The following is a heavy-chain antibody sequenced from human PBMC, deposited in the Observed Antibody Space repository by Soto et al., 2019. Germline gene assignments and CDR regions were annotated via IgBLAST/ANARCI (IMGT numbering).Heavy chain of an antibody. V-gene: IGHV3-23*01. J-gene: IGHJ4*02. Sequence: GGSLRLSCAASGFTFSSYAMSWVRQAPGKGLEWVSAISGSGGSTYYADSVKGRFTISRDNSKNTLHLQMNSLRAEDTAVYYCAKSTGSYYGYFDYWGQGTLVTVSS. CDR3: AKSTGSYYGYFDY. CDR1: GFTFSSYA. CDR2: ISGSGGST. D-gene: IGHD1-26*01.